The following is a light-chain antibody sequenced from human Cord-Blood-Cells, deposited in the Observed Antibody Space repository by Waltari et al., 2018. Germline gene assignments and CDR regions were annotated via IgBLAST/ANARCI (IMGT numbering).Light chain of an antibody. CDR2: DVS. CDR1: SSDVGGYNY. CDR3: CSYAGSYTYVV. J-gene: IGLJ2*01. Sequence: QSALTQPRSVSGSPGQSVTISCTGTSSDVGGYNYVSWYQQHPGKAPKLMIYDVSKRPSGVPDRFSGSKSGNTASRTISGLQAKDEADYYCCSYAGSYTYVVFGGGTKLTVL. V-gene: IGLV2-11*01.